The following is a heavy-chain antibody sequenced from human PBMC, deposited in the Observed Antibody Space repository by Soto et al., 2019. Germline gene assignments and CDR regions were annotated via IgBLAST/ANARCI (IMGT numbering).Heavy chain of an antibody. CDR2: ISYDGSNK. CDR3: ARTYSSGWYGDLHY. D-gene: IGHD6-19*01. V-gene: IGHV3-30-3*01. CDR1: GFTFSSYA. Sequence: GGSLRLSCTASGFTFSSYAMHWVRQAPGKGLEWVAVISYDGSNKYYADSVKGRFTISRDNSKNTMYLQMNSLRVEDTAVYYCARTYSSGWYGDLHYWGQGTLVAVFS. J-gene: IGHJ4*02.